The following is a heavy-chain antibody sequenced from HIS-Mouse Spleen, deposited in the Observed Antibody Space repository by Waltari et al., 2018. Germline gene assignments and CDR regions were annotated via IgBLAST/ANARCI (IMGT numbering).Heavy chain of an antibody. CDR2: INQSGSN. Sequence: QVQLQQWGAGLLKPSETLSLTCAVYGGSFSGYYWRGIRQPPGKGLEWIGEINQSGSNNSNPSLKSRVTIAVDTSKNQFSLKLSSVTGADTAVYYWARGLDGLWDAFDSWGPGTMVTVSS. CDR3: ARGLDGLWDAFDS. D-gene: IGHD5-18*01. J-gene: IGHJ3*02. CDR1: GGSFSGYY. V-gene: IGHV4-34*01.